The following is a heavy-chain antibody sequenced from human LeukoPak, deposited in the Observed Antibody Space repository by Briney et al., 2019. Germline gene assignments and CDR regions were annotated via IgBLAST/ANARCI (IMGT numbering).Heavy chain of an antibody. J-gene: IGHJ3*02. CDR1: GFTFSSYG. D-gene: IGHD6-19*01. V-gene: IGHV3-33*01. CDR3: ARIGSSGWLSWSAFDI. CDR2: IWYDGSNK. Sequence: GRSLRLSCAASGFTFSSYGMHWVRQAPGKGLEWVAVIWYDGSNKYYADSVKGRFTISRDNSKNTLYLQMNSLRAEDTAVYYCARIGSSGWLSWSAFDIWGQGTMVTVSS.